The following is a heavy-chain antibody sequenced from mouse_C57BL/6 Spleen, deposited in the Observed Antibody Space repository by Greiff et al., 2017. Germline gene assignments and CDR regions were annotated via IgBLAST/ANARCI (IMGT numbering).Heavy chain of an antibody. V-gene: IGHV5-6*01. Sequence: EVQLVESGGDLVKPGGSLKLSCAASGFTFSSYGMSWVRQTPDKRLELVATISSGGSYTSYPDSVKGRFTISRDNAKNTLYLQMSSLKSEDTAVYYCARIYYDYAWFADWGQGTLVTVSA. CDR3: ARIYYDYAWFAD. J-gene: IGHJ3*01. CDR2: ISSGGSYT. D-gene: IGHD2-4*01. CDR1: GFTFSSYG.